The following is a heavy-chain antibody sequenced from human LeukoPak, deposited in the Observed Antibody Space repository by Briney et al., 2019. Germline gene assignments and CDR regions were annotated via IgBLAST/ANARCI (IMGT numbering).Heavy chain of an antibody. Sequence: KPGGSLRLSCAASGFRFSDFYMSWIRQAPGKGLEWVSQISSSGNAIYYTDSVKGRFTISRDNGKNSLFLQMNSLRAEDTAVYYCARGLVNRGPGTYNSRDYWGQGTLIIVSS. J-gene: IGHJ4*02. V-gene: IGHV3-11*04. CDR3: ARGLVNRGPGTYNSRDY. CDR2: ISSSGNAI. D-gene: IGHD1-26*01. CDR1: GFRFSDFY.